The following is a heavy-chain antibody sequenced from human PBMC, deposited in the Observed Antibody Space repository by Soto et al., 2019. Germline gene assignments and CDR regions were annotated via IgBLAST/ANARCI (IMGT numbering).Heavy chain of an antibody. J-gene: IGHJ4*02. CDR3: ANYGDYRTYYFDY. V-gene: IGHV4-31*03. CDR2: IYYSGST. CDR1: GGSISSGGYY. Sequence: QVQLQESGPGLVKPSQTLSLTCTVSGGSISSGGYYWSWIREHPGKGLEWIGYIYYSGSTYYNPSLKSRVTISVDTSKNQFSLKLSPVTGADTAVYYCANYGDYRTYYFDYWGQGTLVTVSS. D-gene: IGHD4-17*01.